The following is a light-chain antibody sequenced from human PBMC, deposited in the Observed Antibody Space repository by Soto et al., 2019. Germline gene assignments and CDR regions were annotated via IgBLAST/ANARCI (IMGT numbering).Light chain of an antibody. CDR2: DAS. J-gene: IGKJ1*01. CDR1: QSVPSNS. V-gene: IGKV3-20*01. Sequence: NVWRQSARTRAVSAGGVATRGCRASQSVPSNSLAWYQQKPGQAPRLLIYDASSRAAGIADRFSGSGFGTKFTLTIRSLEAEDFAVYYCQQYGSSPVRFGQGTKLDIK. CDR3: QQYGSSPVR.